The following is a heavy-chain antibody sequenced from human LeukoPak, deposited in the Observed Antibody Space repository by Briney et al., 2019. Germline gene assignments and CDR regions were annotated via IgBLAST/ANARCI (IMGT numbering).Heavy chain of an antibody. CDR2: IYPGDSDT. D-gene: IGHD3-16*01. Sequence: GESLKMSCKGSGYSFTSYWIGWVRQMPGKGLEWRGIIYPGDSDTRDSPSFQGQVTISADKSISTAYLQWSSLKASDTAMYYCALRREAEGDWFDPWGQGTLVTVSS. CDR1: GYSFTSYW. J-gene: IGHJ5*02. V-gene: IGHV5-51*01. CDR3: ALRREAEGDWFDP.